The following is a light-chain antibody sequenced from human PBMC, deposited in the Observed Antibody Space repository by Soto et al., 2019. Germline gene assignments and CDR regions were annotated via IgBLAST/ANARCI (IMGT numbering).Light chain of an antibody. CDR2: DAS. CDR1: QTVRNNY. J-gene: IGKJ4*01. V-gene: IGKV3-20*01. Sequence: EIVLTQSPGTLSLSPGERATLSCRASQTVRNNYLAWYQQKPGQAPRLLIYDASSRATGIPDRFSGGGSGTEFTLTISRLEPEDFAVYYCQQFSSYTLTFGGGTKVDIK. CDR3: QQFSSYTLT.